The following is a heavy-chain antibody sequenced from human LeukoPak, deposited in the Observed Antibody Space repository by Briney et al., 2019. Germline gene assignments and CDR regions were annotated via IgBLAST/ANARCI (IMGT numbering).Heavy chain of an antibody. CDR1: GFTFSSYG. J-gene: IGHJ4*02. D-gene: IGHD6-13*01. V-gene: IGHV3-30*18. CDR3: AKVGYSSSWYVLNFDY. Sequence: GRSLRLSCAASGFTFSSYGMHWVRQAPGKGLEWVAVISYDGSNKYYADSVKGRFTISRDNSKNTLYLQMNSLRAEDTAVYYCAKVGYSSSWYVLNFDYWGQGTLVTVSS. CDR2: ISYDGSNK.